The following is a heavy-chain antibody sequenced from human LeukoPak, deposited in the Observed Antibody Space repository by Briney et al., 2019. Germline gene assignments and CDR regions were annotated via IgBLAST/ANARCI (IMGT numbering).Heavy chain of an antibody. CDR2: ISYDGSNK. CDR3: ADEYYDFWSGYSTVEDAFDI. Sequence: GGSLRLSCAASRFTFSSYGMHWVRQAPGKGLEWVAVISYDGSNKYYADSVKGRFTISRDNSKNTLYLQMNSLRAEDTAVYYCADEYYDFWSGYSTVEDAFDIWGQGTMVTVSS. V-gene: IGHV3-30*18. J-gene: IGHJ3*02. D-gene: IGHD3-3*01. CDR1: RFTFSSYG.